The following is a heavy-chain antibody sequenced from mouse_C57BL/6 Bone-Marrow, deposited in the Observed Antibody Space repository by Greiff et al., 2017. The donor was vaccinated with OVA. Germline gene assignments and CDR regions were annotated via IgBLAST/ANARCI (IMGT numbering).Heavy chain of an antibody. D-gene: IGHD2-5*01. J-gene: IGHJ4*01. CDR2: IDPDTGGT. Sequence: QVQLQQSGAELVRPGASVTLSCKASGYTFTDYEMHWVKQTPVHGLEWIGAIDPDTGGTAYNQKFKGKAILTVDKSSSTAYMELRSLTSADSAVDYCTRGYSNYYAMDYWGQGTTVTVSS. CDR1: GYTFTDYE. V-gene: IGHV1-15*01. CDR3: TRGYSNYYAMDY.